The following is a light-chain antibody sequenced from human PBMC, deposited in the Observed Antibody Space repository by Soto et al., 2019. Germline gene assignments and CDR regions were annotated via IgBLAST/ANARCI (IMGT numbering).Light chain of an antibody. CDR3: QQFDGSPYT. CDR1: QTLDTDY. Sequence: EIVLTQSPGTLSLPPGERAALSCRASQTLDTDYLTWYQHKPGQAPRLLIFSASSRATGIPDRFSGSGSGTEFTLTISRLEPEDSAVYYCQQFDGSPYTFGQGTKLEIK. CDR2: SAS. V-gene: IGKV3-20*01. J-gene: IGKJ2*01.